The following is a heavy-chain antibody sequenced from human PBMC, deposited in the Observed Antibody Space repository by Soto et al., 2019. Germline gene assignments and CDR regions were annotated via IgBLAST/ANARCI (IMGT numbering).Heavy chain of an antibody. CDR3: ARARTIFGVVLMFDY. CDR2: ISAYNGNT. CDR1: GYTFTSYG. D-gene: IGHD3-3*01. V-gene: IGHV1-18*01. J-gene: IGHJ4*02. Sequence: ASVKVSCKASGYTFTSYGIIWVRQAPGQGLEWMGWISAYNGNTNYAQKLQGRVTMTTDTSTSTAYMELRSLRSDDTAVYYCARARTIFGVVLMFDYWGQGTLVTVSS.